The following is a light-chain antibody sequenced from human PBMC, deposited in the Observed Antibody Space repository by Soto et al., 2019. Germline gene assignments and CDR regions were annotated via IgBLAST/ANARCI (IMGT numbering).Light chain of an antibody. CDR1: QSISGY. Sequence: DIPMTQSPSSLSASVGDRVTITCRASQSISGYLSWYQQKLGKAPNLLIYGASSLQSGVPSRFSGSGSGTDFTLTISGLLPEDFATYFCQESHTSGTFGQGTKIEI. J-gene: IGKJ2*01. CDR2: GAS. V-gene: IGKV1-39*01. CDR3: QESHTSGT.